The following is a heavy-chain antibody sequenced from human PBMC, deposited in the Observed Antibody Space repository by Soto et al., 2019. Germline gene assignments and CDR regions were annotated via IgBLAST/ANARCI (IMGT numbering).Heavy chain of an antibody. V-gene: IGHV4-30-2*01. D-gene: IGHD3-3*01. CDR2: IYHSGST. J-gene: IGHJ5*02. Sequence: QLQLQESGSGLVKPSQTLSLTCAVSGGSISSGGYSWSWIRQPPGKGLEWIGYIYHSGSTYYNPSLKSRVTISVDRSKNQFSLKLSSVTAADTAVYYCARLRRPHSFCSGYGWFDPWGQGTLVTVSS. CDR1: GGSISSGGYS. CDR3: ARLRRPHSFCSGYGWFDP.